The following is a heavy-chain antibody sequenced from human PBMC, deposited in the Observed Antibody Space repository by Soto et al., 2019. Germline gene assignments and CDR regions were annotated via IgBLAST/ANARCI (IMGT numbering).Heavy chain of an antibody. V-gene: IGHV4-61*01. CDR2: IYYSGST. CDR3: ARDQEQLGWFDP. CDR1: GGSVSSGNYY. Sequence: PSETLSLTCTVSGGSVSSGNYYWSWIRQPPGKGLEWIGYIYYSGSTNYNPSLKSRVTISVDTSKNQFSLKLSSVTAADTAVYYCARDQEQLGWFDPWGQGTLVTVSS. J-gene: IGHJ5*02. D-gene: IGHD6-6*01.